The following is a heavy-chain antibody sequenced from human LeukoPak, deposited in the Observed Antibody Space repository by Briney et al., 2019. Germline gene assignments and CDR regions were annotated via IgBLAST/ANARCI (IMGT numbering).Heavy chain of an antibody. CDR1: GFTFSSYG. V-gene: IGHV3-23*01. CDR3: AKDQVVPFDY. D-gene: IGHD2-2*01. Sequence: SGGSLRLSCAASGFTFSSYGMSWVRQAPGKGLEGVSAISGSGGITYYADSVKGRFTISRDNSKNTLYLQMNSLRAEDTAVYFCAKDQVVPFDYWGQGTLVTVSS. J-gene: IGHJ4*02. CDR2: ISGSGGIT.